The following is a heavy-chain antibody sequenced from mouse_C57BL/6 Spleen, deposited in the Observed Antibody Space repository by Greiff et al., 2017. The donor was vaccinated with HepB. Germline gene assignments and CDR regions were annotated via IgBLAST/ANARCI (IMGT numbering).Heavy chain of an antibody. D-gene: IGHD1-1*01. J-gene: IGHJ3*01. CDR1: GYTFTSYW. Sequence: VQLKESGAELVMPGASVKLSCKASGYTFTSYWMHWVKQRPGQGLEWIGEIDPSDSYTNYNQKFKGKSTLTVDKSSSTAYMQLSSLTSEDSAVYYFARLLITTVVEGAWFAYWGQGTLVTVSA. CDR2: IDPSDSYT. CDR3: ARLLITTVVEGAWFAY. V-gene: IGHV1-69*01.